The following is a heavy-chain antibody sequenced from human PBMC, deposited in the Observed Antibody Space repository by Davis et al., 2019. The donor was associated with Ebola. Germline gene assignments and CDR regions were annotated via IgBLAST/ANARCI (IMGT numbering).Heavy chain of an antibody. J-gene: IGHJ4*02. D-gene: IGHD3-22*01. CDR3: ASLRGYDSSGYYYDFDY. CDR1: GFTFSSYA. V-gene: IGHV3-64D*08. Sequence: PGGSLRLSCSASGFTFSSYAMHWVRQAPGKGLEYVSAISSNGGSTYYADSVKGRFTISRDNSKNTLYLQMSSLRAEDTAVYYCASLRGYDSSGYYYDFDYWGQGTLVTVSS. CDR2: ISSNGGST.